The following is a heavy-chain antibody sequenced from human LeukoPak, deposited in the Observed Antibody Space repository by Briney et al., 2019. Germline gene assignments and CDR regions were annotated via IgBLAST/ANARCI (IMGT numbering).Heavy chain of an antibody. CDR2: IYYSGST. J-gene: IGHJ4*02. CDR1: GGSISSYY. D-gene: IGHD3-10*01. Sequence: TASETLSLTCTVSGGSISSYYWSWIRQPPGKGLEWIGYIYYSGSTNYNPSLKSRVTISVDTSKNQFSLKLSSVTAADTAVYYCARVRPELLWFGEFLFDYWGQGTLVTVSS. CDR3: ARVRPELLWFGEFLFDY. V-gene: IGHV4-59*01.